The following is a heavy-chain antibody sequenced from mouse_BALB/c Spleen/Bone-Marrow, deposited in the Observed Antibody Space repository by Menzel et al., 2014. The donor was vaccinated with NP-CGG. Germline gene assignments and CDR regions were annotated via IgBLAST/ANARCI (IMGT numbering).Heavy chain of an antibody. CDR3: TCQVKEDFAY. Sequence: VQLQQSGTVLARPGASVKMSCKASGYSFTSYWMHWVKQRPGQGLEWIGAIYPGNSDTTYKQKFKGKAKLTAVTSASPAYMELSSMTNEDSAVYYCTCQVKEDFAYWGQGTLVTVSA. CDR2: IYPGNSDT. J-gene: IGHJ3*01. V-gene: IGHV1-5*01. D-gene: IGHD2-5*01. CDR1: GYSFTSYW.